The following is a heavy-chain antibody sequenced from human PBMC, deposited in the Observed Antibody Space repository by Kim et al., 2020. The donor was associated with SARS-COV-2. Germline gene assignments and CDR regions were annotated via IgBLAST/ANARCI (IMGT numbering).Heavy chain of an antibody. D-gene: IGHD2-15*01. Sequence: LKSRVTISVDTSKNQFSLKLSSVTAADTAVYYCARGPIVVVVAAISKFDYWGQGTLVTVSS. J-gene: IGHJ4*02. CDR3: ARGPIVVVVAAISKFDY. V-gene: IGHV4-34*01.